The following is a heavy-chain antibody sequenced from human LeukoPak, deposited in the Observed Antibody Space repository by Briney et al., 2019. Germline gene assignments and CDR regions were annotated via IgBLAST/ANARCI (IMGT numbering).Heavy chain of an antibody. J-gene: IGHJ4*02. CDR2: FNSDGITT. CDR3: ARGRYYLDS. Sequence: GGSLSLSCAASGFTFGNYWRHWVGQAPGKGLVWVSRFNSDGITTSYADSVKGRFTISRDNAKNTLYLQMNSLRAEDTAVYYCARGRYYLDSWGQGTLVTVSS. CDR1: GFTFGNYW. V-gene: IGHV3-74*01.